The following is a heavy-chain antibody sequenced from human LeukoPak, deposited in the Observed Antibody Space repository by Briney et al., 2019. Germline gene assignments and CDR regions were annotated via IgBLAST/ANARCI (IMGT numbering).Heavy chain of an antibody. CDR3: AKEEDSSGWYPYYGMDV. CDR1: GFTFSSYA. J-gene: IGHJ6*02. Sequence: PGGSPRLSCAASGFTFSSYAMSWVRQAPGKGLEWVSAISGSGDSTYYADSVKGRFTISRDNSKNTLYLQMNSLRAEDTAVYYCAKEEDSSGWYPYYGMDVWGQGTTVTVSS. V-gene: IGHV3-23*01. CDR2: ISGSGDST. D-gene: IGHD6-19*01.